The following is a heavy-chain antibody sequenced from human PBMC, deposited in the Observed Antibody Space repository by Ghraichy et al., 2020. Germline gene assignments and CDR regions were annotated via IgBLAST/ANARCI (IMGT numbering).Heavy chain of an antibody. Sequence: ASVKVSCKASGYTFTSYDINWVRQATGQGLEWMGWMNPNSGNTGYAQKFQGRVTMTRNTSISTAYMELSSLRSEDTAVYYCARGLIDRQNRWGAWFDRILLLYYYYGMDVWGQGTTVTVSS. J-gene: IGHJ6*02. CDR2: MNPNSGNT. D-gene: IGHD3-10*01. CDR1: GYTFTSYD. V-gene: IGHV1-8*01. CDR3: ARGLIDRQNRWGAWFDRILLLYYYYGMDV.